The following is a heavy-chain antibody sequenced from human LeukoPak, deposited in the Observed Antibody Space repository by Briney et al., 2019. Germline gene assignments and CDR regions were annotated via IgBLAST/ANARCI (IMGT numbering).Heavy chain of an antibody. D-gene: IGHD3-3*01. CDR3: ARGGYDFWSGYCTHYYYYMDV. V-gene: IGHV4-59*01. J-gene: IGHJ6*03. Sequence: SETLSLTCTVSGGSISSYYWSWIRQPPGKGLEWIGYIYYSGSTNYNPSLKSRVTISVDTSKNQFSLKLSSVTAADTAVYYCARGGYDFWSGYCTHYYYYMDVWGKGTTVTVSS. CDR1: GGSISSYY. CDR2: IYYSGST.